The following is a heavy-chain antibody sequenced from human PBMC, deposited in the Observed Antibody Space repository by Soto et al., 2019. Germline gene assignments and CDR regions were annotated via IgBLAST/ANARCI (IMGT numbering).Heavy chain of an antibody. CDR2: ISSSSSYI. Sequence: EVQLVESGGGLVKPGGSLRLSCAASGFTFSSYSMNWVRQAPGKGLEWVSSISSSSSYIYYADSVKGRFTISRDNAKNXLYLQMNSLRAEDTAVYYCARDKWLAGRHYYGMDVWGQGTTVTVSS. J-gene: IGHJ6*02. CDR1: GFTFSSYS. CDR3: ARDKWLAGRHYYGMDV. V-gene: IGHV3-21*01. D-gene: IGHD6-19*01.